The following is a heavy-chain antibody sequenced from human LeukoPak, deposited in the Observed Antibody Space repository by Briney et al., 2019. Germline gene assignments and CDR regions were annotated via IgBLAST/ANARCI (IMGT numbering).Heavy chain of an antibody. Sequence: PGESLKISCKGSGYSFTSYWIGWVRQMPGKGLEWMGIIYPGDSDTRYSPSFQGQVTISADKSISTAYLQWSSLKASDTAMYYCARKLDVGSSSYPLNAFDIWGQGTMVTVSS. J-gene: IGHJ3*02. CDR2: IYPGDSDT. CDR1: GYSFTSYW. V-gene: IGHV5-51*01. CDR3: ARKLDVGSSSYPLNAFDI. D-gene: IGHD6-13*01.